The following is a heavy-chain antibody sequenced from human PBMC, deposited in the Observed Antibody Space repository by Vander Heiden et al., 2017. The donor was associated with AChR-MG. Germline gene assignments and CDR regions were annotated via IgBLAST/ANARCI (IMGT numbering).Heavy chain of an antibody. CDR2: INPIFGTA. D-gene: IGHD3-3*01. V-gene: IGHV1-69*06. J-gene: IGHJ6*02. Sequence: QVQLVQSGAEVKKPGSSVKVSCKASGGTFSSYAISWVRQAPGQGLEWMGGINPIFGTANYAQKFQGRVTITADKSTSTAYMELSSLRSEDTAVYYCARDIIHVLRFLEWERAYGMDVWGQGTTVTVSS. CDR1: GGTFSSYA. CDR3: ARDIIHVLRFLEWERAYGMDV.